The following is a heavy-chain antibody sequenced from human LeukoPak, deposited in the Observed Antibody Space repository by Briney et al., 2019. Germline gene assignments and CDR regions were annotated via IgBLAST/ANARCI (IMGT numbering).Heavy chain of an antibody. CDR3: AKDQDGSGWYLNPLDY. V-gene: IGHV3-23*01. J-gene: IGHJ4*02. CDR2: ISGSGGST. CDR1: GFTFSSYA. D-gene: IGHD6-19*01. Sequence: PGGSLRLSCAASGFTFSSYAMSWVRQAPGKGLEWVSAISGSGGSTYYADSVKGRFTISRDNSKNTLYLQMSSLRAEDTAVYYCAKDQDGSGWYLNPLDYWGQGTLVTVSS.